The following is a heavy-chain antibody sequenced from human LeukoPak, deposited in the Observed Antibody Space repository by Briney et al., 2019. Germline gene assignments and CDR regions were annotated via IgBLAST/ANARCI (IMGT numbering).Heavy chain of an antibody. V-gene: IGHV4-4*07. CDR3: ARGYCSGGSCHFDY. J-gene: IGHJ4*02. D-gene: IGHD2-15*01. CDR2: IYTSGST. Sequence: PSETLSLTCTVSGGSISSYYWNWIRQPAGKGLEWIGRIYTSGSTNYNPSLESRVTMSVDTSKNQFSLKLSSVTAADTAVYYCARGYCSGGSCHFDYWGQGTLVTVSS. CDR1: GGSISSYY.